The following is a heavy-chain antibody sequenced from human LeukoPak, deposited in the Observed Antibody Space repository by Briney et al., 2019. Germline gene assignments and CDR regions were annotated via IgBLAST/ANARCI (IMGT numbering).Heavy chain of an antibody. CDR2: IRYDGSNK. CDR1: GFTFSSYG. D-gene: IGHD1-26*01. Sequence: GGSLRLSCAASGFTFSSYGMHWVRQAPGKGLEWVAFIRYDGSNKYYADSVKGRFTISRDNSKNTLYLQMNRLRAEDTAVYYCARASSGRYFAFIDYWGQGSLVTVSS. V-gene: IGHV3-30*02. CDR3: ARASSGRYFAFIDY. J-gene: IGHJ4*02.